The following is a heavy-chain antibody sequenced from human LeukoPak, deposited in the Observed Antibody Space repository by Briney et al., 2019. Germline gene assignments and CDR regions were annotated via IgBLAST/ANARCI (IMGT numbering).Heavy chain of an antibody. J-gene: IGHJ3*02. CDR3: ASRPTYYYDSSGRGAFDI. V-gene: IGHV4-39*07. Sequence: SETLSLTCTVSGGSISSSSYYWGWIRQPPGKGLEWIGSIYYSGSTNYNPSLKSRVTISVDTSKNQFSLKLSSVTAADTAVYYCASRPTYYYDSSGRGAFDIWGQETMVTVSS. D-gene: IGHD3-22*01. CDR1: GGSISSSSYY. CDR2: IYYSGST.